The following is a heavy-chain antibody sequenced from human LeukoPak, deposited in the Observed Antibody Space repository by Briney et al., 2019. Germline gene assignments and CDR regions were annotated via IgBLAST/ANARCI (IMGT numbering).Heavy chain of an antibody. V-gene: IGHV1-8*01. CDR2: MNPRSGNT. CDR1: GYTFTSYD. CDR3: ATTSGSYYRNFDY. Sequence: ASVKVSCKASGYTFTSYDINWVRQATGQGLEWMGYMNPRSGNTGYAQKFQGRFSMTTNTSISTAYMELSSLRFEDTAVYYCATTSGSYYRNFDYWGQGTLVTVSS. D-gene: IGHD1-26*01. J-gene: IGHJ4*02.